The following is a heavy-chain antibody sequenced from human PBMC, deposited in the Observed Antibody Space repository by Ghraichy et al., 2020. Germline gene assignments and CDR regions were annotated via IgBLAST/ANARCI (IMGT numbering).Heavy chain of an antibody. J-gene: IGHJ6*02. CDR3: ARSPGPIFGVAYYYYGMDV. Sequence: ASVKVSCKASGYTFTSYGISWVRQAPGQGLEWMGWISAYNGNTNYAQKLQGRVTMTTDTSTSTAYMELRSLRSDDTAVYYCARSPGPIFGVAYYYYGMDVWGQGTTVTVSS. CDR1: GYTFTSYG. CDR2: ISAYNGNT. V-gene: IGHV1-18*04. D-gene: IGHD3-3*01.